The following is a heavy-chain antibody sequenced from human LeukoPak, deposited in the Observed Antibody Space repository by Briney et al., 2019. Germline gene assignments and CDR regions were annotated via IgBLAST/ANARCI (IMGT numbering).Heavy chain of an antibody. Sequence: SLRLSCAASGFTFRNYGMEWVRQAPGKGLEWVAVIWYDGSNKYYADSVKGRFTISRDNSKNTLYLQMNSLRAEDTSVYYCATVRGGSGTYYNDYWGQGTLVTVSS. J-gene: IGHJ4*02. CDR1: GFTFRNYG. D-gene: IGHD3-10*01. CDR2: IWYDGSNK. CDR3: ATVRGGSGTYYNDY. V-gene: IGHV3-33*01.